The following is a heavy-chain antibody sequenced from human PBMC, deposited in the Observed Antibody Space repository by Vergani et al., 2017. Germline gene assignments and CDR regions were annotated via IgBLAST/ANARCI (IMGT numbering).Heavy chain of an antibody. CDR3: ARGTLDGGWTGLGPFDP. V-gene: IGHV4-34*01. CDR2: INHSGST. CDR1: GGSFSGYY. Sequence: QVQLQQWGAGLLKPSETLSLTCAVYGGSFSGYYWSWIRQPPGKGLEWIGEINHSGSTNYNPSLKSRVTISVDTSKNQFSLKLSSVTAAETAVYYCARGTLDGGWTGLGPFDPWGQGTLVTVSS. D-gene: IGHD3/OR15-3a*01. J-gene: IGHJ5*02.